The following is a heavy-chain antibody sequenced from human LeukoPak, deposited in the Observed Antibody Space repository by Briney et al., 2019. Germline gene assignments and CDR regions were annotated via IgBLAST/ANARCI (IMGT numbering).Heavy chain of an antibody. D-gene: IGHD2-2*01. CDR3: ARGVRPDYCSSTSCPIWFDP. CDR1: GGTFSSYA. CDR2: IIPIFGTA. V-gene: IGHV1-69*05. Sequence: ASVKVSCKASGGTFSSYAISWVRQAPGQGLEWMGGIIPIFGTANYAQKFQGRVTITTDESTSTAYMELSSLRSEDTAVYYCARGVRPDYCSSTSCPIWFDPWGQGTLVTVSS. J-gene: IGHJ5*02.